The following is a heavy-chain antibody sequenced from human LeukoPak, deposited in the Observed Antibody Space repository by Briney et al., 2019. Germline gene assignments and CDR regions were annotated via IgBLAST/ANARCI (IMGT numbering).Heavy chain of an antibody. CDR1: GFTFSSYG. CDR3: AKDSYASGRPLHTFDV. V-gene: IGHV3-23*01. Sequence: GGSLRLSCAASGFTFSSYGMHWVRQAPGKGLEWVSAISGSGASTHYADSVKGQFTISRDNSKNTLFLQMNSLRAEDTAIYYCAKDSYASGRPLHTFDVWGQGTMVTVSS. D-gene: IGHD3-10*01. CDR2: ISGSGAST. J-gene: IGHJ3*01.